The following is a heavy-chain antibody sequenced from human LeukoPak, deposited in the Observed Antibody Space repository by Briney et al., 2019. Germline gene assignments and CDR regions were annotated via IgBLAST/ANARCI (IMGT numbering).Heavy chain of an antibody. CDR3: ATYINWVAGDV. D-gene: IGHD1-1*01. J-gene: IGHJ6*02. Sequence: GGSLRLSCAASGFTFSESWMTWVRQVPGQGLEWVAHINHEGGGIQYVDSVKGRFTISRNNAKGSVYLQMNSLRAEDTAIYHCATYINWVAGDVWGQGTTVIVSS. V-gene: IGHV3-7*01. CDR1: GFTFSESW. CDR2: INHEGGGI.